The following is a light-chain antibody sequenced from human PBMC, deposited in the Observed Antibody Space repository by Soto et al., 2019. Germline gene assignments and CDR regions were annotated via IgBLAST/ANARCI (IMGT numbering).Light chain of an antibody. V-gene: IGKV3-15*01. CDR2: AAS. CDR1: QSVSSD. Sequence: EIVMTQSPATLSVSPGERATLSCRASQSVSSDLAWYQQKPGLAPRLLIYAASTRATGVPGRFSGSGSGTEFTLPIGSLQSEDFEVYYCQQYNSWPRTFGQGTKLEIK. J-gene: IGKJ2*01. CDR3: QQYNSWPRT.